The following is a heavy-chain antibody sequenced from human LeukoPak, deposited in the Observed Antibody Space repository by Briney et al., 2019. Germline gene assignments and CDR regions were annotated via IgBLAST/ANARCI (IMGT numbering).Heavy chain of an antibody. V-gene: IGHV1-69*13. J-gene: IGHJ4*02. CDR1: GGTFSSYA. CDR2: IIPIFGTA. CDR3: ARELLEWELVY. Sequence: ASVKVSCKASGGTFSSYAISWVRQAPGQGLEWMVGIIPIFGTANYAQKFQGRITITADESTSTAYMELSSLRSEDTAVYYCARELLEWELVYWGQGTLVTVSS. D-gene: IGHD1-26*01.